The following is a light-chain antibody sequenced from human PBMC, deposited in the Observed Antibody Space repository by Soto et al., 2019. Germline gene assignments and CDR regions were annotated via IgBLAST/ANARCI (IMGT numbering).Light chain of an antibody. V-gene: IGKV3-11*01. J-gene: IGKJ5*01. CDR1: QSVSSC. Sequence: EIVLTQSPATLSLSPGERATVSCRASQSVSSCLACHQQKPGQAPRLHSYHASNRATGIPARFSGSGSGTDFPLTISGLEPEDFAVYYCQQRSNWPPNTFGQGTRLEVK. CDR2: HAS. CDR3: QQRSNWPPNT.